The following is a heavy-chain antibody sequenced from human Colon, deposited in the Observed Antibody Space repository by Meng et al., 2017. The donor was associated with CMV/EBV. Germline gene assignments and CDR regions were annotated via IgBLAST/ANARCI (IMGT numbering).Heavy chain of an antibody. CDR3: ARGGSIGWSN. CDR1: GYSLRSSS. D-gene: IGHD6-19*01. Sequence: YCRTSGYSLRSSSLNWVRQAPGQGLEWLGGFIPQFGAATSAKEFQGRVMITTDESTSTAYMELINLTSEDTAVYYCARGGSIGWSNWGQGTLVTVSS. J-gene: IGHJ4*02. V-gene: IGHV1-69*05. CDR2: FIPQFGAA.